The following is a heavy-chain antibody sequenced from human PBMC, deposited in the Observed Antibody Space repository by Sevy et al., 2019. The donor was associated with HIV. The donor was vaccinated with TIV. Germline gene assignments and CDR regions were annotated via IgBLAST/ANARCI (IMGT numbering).Heavy chain of an antibody. J-gene: IGHJ6*02. D-gene: IGHD3-10*01. CDR1: GGSFSGYY. CDR3: ARAAAMVRGAVRGMDV. CDR2: INHSGST. Sequence: SETLSLTCAVYGGSFSGYYWSWIRQPPGKGLEWIGEINHSGSTNYNPSLKSRVTISVDTSKNQFSLKLSSVTAADTAVYYCARAAAMVRGAVRGMDVWGQGTTVTVSS. V-gene: IGHV4-34*01.